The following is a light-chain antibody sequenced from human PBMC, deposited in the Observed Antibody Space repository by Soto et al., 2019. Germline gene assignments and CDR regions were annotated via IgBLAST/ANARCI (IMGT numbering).Light chain of an antibody. CDR1: QSVSSY. CDR3: QQCSNWPLWT. V-gene: IGKV3-11*01. Sequence: EIVLTQSPAPLSLSPGERATLTCRASQSVSSYLAWSQPKPGQAPRLLIFAAAKRDTGIPARFSGTESGTDFPLTISSLEHEDVAVYCCQQCSNWPLWTFGQGTKVDIK. CDR2: AAA. J-gene: IGKJ1*01.